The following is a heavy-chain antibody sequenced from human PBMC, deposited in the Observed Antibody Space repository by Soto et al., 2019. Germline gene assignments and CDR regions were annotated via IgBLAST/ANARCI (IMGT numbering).Heavy chain of an antibody. V-gene: IGHV3-30*01. CDR1: GFAFSSYA. Sequence: GWALGLSCAASGFAFSSYAVHWVRQAPGNGLEWAAFKSYEVINKYYADPVKGRFNIFRYNSKNTLYLQMNSLRAVDPALYYSATDPGRVDTAMFTGNHWPQGTLVTVSS. D-gene: IGHD5-18*01. J-gene: IGHJ5*02. CDR2: KSYEVINK. CDR3: ATDPGRVDTAMFTGNH.